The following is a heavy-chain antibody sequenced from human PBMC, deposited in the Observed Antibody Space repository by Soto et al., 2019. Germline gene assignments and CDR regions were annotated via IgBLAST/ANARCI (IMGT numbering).Heavy chain of an antibody. CDR1: GFTFSSYG. Sequence: PGGSLRLSCAASGFTFSSYGMHWVRQAPGKGLEWVAVISYDGSNKYYADSVKGRFTISRDNSENTLYLQMNSLRAEDTAVYYCAKDPYTSALDYWGQGTLVTVSS. CDR2: ISYDGSNK. CDR3: AKDPYTSALDY. D-gene: IGHD2-2*02. J-gene: IGHJ4*02. V-gene: IGHV3-30*18.